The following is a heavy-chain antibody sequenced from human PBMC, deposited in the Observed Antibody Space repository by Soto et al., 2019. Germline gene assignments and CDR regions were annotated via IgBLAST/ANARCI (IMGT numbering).Heavy chain of an antibody. CDR2: IYWDDDK. CDR3: AHIPIVVVAATRAFDI. J-gene: IGHJ3*02. Sequence: SGPTLVNPTQTLTLTCTFSGFSLSTSGVGVGWIRQPPGKALEWLALIYWDDDKRYSPSLKSRLTITKDTSKNQVVLTMTNMDPVDTATYYCAHIPIVVVAATRAFDIWGQGTMVTVS. CDR1: GFSLSTSGVG. D-gene: IGHD2-15*01. V-gene: IGHV2-5*02.